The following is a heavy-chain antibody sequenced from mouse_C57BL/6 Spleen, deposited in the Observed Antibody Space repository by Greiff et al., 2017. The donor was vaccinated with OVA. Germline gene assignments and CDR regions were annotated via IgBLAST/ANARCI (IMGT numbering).Heavy chain of an antibody. CDR3: ARDPPYGYDGGYYYAMDY. J-gene: IGHJ4*01. D-gene: IGHD2-2*01. Sequence: EVQLVESGPGLVKPSQSLSLTCSVTGYSITSGYYWNWIRQFPGNKLEWMGYISYDGSNNYNPSLKNRISITRDTSKNQFFLKLNSVTTEDTATYYCARDPPYGYDGGYYYAMDYWGQGTSVTVSS. CDR1: GYSITSGYY. V-gene: IGHV3-6*01. CDR2: ISYDGSN.